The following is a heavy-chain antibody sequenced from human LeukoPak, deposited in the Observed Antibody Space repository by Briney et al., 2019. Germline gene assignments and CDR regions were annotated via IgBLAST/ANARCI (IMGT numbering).Heavy chain of an antibody. CDR1: GFTFSTFE. CDR2: ITGSGSSI. J-gene: IGHJ4*02. CDR3: ARMGYDDLWDSPEIPLDY. V-gene: IGHV3-48*03. Sequence: PGGSLGLSCLASGFTFSTFEMNWVRQAPGKGLEWVSLITGSGSSIYYADSVKGRFTTSRDNAKNSLYLHMSSLRAEDMAVYYCARMGYDDLWDSPEIPLDYWGQGTLVTVSS. D-gene: IGHD3-16*01.